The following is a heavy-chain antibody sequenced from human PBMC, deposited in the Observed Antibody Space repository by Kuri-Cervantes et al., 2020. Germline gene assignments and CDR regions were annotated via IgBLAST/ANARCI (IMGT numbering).Heavy chain of an antibody. CDR2: THSGGST. CDR1: GFTFSDYY. CDR3: ARYNTDRSGAFDI. D-gene: IGHD3-10*01. Sequence: GESLKISCAASGFTFSDYYMSWIRQAPGKGLEWVSITHSGGSTYYADSVKGRFTISRDNSKNTLSLQMNSLRGEDTAVYYCARYNTDRSGAFDIWGQGTMVTVSS. V-gene: IGHV3-53*01. J-gene: IGHJ3*02.